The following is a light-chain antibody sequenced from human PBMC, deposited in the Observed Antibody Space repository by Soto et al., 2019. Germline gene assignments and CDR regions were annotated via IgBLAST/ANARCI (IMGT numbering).Light chain of an antibody. CDR1: SSDVGGYNY. J-gene: IGLJ1*01. V-gene: IGLV2-14*01. CDR3: SSYTSSSLYV. Sequence: QSALTQPASVSGSPGQSITISCTGTSSDVGGYNYVSWHQQHPGKAPKLMIYDVSDRPSGVSNRFSGSKSGSTASLTISGLQAEDEADYYCSSYTSSSLYVFGTGTKLTVL. CDR2: DVS.